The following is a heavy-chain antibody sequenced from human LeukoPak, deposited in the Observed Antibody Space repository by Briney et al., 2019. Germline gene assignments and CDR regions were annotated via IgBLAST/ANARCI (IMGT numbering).Heavy chain of an antibody. CDR2: MSFRGST. Sequence: PSETLCLTRTVSGGSITTYDWSWSWVRQPPGKGLEGIGYMSFRGSTSYNPFLESRVTITVDTSENPFSLKLTSLTHSHTAGYYCARVLRLGERLQLPARGYYYYYYMDVWGKGTTVTVFS. CDR3: ARVLRLGERLQLPARGYYYYYYMDV. D-gene: IGHD5-24*01. V-gene: IGHV4-59*01. CDR1: GGSITTYD. J-gene: IGHJ6*03.